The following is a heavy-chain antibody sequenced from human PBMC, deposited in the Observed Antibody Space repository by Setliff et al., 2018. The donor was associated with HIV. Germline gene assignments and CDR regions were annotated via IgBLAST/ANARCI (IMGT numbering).Heavy chain of an antibody. CDR2: INQDENKK. CDR1: GFTFNNYY. J-gene: IGHJ3*02. CDR3: AKDCDYFDSSAYYDALDM. V-gene: IGHV3-7*03. D-gene: IGHD3-22*01. Sequence: GRSLRLSCVASGFTFNNYYMYWVRQAPGKGLEWVANINQDENKKNYVDSVKGRFTISRDNAKSSLYLQMNSLRVEDTAVYYCAKDCDYFDSSAYYDALDMWGQGTMVTVSS.